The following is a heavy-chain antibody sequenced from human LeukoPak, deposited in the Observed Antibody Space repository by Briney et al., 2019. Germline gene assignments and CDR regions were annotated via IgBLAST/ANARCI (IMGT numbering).Heavy chain of an antibody. D-gene: IGHD5-18*01. CDR2: ISYDGSNK. V-gene: IGHV3-30*03. J-gene: IGHJ4*02. Sequence: PSGGSLRLSCAASGFTFSSYGMHWVRQAPGKGLEWVAVISYDGSNKYYADSVKGRFTISRDNSKNTLYLQMNSLRAEDTAVYYCARDHTAIAYWGQGTLVTVSS. CDR1: GFTFSSYG. CDR3: ARDHTAIAY.